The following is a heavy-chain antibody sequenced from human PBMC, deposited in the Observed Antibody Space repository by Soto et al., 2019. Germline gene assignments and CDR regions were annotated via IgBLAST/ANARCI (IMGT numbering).Heavy chain of an antibody. V-gene: IGHV4-4*02. CDR1: GDSISSSNW. J-gene: IGHJ4*02. Sequence: QVQLQESGPGLVKPSGTLSLTCAVSGDSISSSNWWSWVRQPPGKGLEWIGEIYHSGTTHYNPSLESRVTMSMDKPKNQFSLILTSVTAADTAVYYCARDSGELTRPFEYWGQGTLVTVSS. CDR3: ARDSGELTRPFEY. D-gene: IGHD1-1*01. CDR2: IYHSGTT.